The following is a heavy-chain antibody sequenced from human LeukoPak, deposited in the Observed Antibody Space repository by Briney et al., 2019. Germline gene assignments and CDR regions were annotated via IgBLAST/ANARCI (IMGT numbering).Heavy chain of an antibody. J-gene: IGHJ4*02. D-gene: IGHD4-11*01. V-gene: IGHV3-30*02. CDR3: TRDIASNYFDY. CDR2: IRYDGSNK. CDR1: GFTFSHCG. Sequence: GGSLRLSCAASGFTFSHCGMHWVRQAPGKGLEWVAIIRYDGSNKYYADSVKGRFTISRDNSKNTLYLQMNSLGVEDTAVYYCTRDIASNYFDYWGQGTLVTVSS.